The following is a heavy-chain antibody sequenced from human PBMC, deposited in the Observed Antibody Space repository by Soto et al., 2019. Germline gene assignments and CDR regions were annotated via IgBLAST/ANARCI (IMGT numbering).Heavy chain of an antibody. Sequence: PVGSLRLSCAASGFTFSNYAMHWVRQAPGKGLEWVAVISYDEINKYYADSVKGRFTISRDNSKNTLSLQMNTLRAEDTAVYYCATFLLVGSFDIWGQGTMVTV. D-gene: IGHD1-26*01. V-gene: IGHV3-30-3*01. J-gene: IGHJ3*02. CDR3: ATFLLVGSFDI. CDR2: ISYDEINK. CDR1: GFTFSNYA.